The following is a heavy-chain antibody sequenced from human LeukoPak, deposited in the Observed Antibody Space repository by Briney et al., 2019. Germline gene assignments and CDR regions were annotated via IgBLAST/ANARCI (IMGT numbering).Heavy chain of an antibody. V-gene: IGHV3-30*04. J-gene: IGHJ4*02. CDR3: ATGGYGRAYFDY. CDR2: ISYDGSNK. CDR1: GFTFSSYA. D-gene: IGHD5-12*01. Sequence: PGRSLRLSCAASGFTFSSYAIHWVRQAPGKGLEWVAVISYDGSNKYYADSEKGRFTISRDNSKNTLYLQMNSLRAEDTAVYYCATGGYGRAYFDYWGQGTLVTVSS.